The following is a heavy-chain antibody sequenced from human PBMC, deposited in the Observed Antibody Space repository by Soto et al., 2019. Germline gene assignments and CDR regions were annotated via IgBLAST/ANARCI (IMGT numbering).Heavy chain of an antibody. J-gene: IGHJ6*03. CDR1: GGSISSYY. CDR2: IYCSGST. Sequence: QVQLQESGPGLVKPSETLSLTCTVSGGSISSYYWSWIRQPPGKGLEWIGYIYCSGSTNYNPSLKSRVTISVDTSKNQFSLKLSSVTAADTAVYYCASWAAEPWFGEQDRNYMDVWGKGTTVTVSS. D-gene: IGHD3-10*01. V-gene: IGHV4-59*01. CDR3: ASWAAEPWFGEQDRNYMDV.